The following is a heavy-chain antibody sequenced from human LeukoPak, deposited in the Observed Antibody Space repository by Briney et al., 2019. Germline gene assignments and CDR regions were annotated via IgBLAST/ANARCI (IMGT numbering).Heavy chain of an antibody. CDR3: ARSSTYYYDSSGYGNWFDP. D-gene: IGHD3-22*01. CDR1: GGSMSSYY. V-gene: IGHV4-59*01. CDR2: IYYSGST. Sequence: SETLSLTCTVSGGSMSSYYWSWIRQPPGKGLEWIGHIYYSGSTNYNPSLKSRVTISVDTSKNQFSLKLSSVTAADTAVYYCARSSTYYYDSSGYGNWFDPWGQGTLVTVSS. J-gene: IGHJ5*02.